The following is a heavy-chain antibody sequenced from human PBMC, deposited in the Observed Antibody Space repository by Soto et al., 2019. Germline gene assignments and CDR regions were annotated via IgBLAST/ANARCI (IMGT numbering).Heavy chain of an antibody. CDR3: AREGGGKIVEYSSSTPFDF. D-gene: IGHD6-6*01. CDR1: GFIFSRYG. J-gene: IGHJ4*02. CDR2: TWYDGSNK. Sequence: GGSLRLSCAASGFIFSRYGIHWVRQAPGKGLEWVAVTWYDGSNKYYADSVKGRFTISRDSSKNAVYLQMNRLRVEDTAVYYCAREGGGKIVEYSSSTPFDFWGQGT. V-gene: IGHV3-33*01.